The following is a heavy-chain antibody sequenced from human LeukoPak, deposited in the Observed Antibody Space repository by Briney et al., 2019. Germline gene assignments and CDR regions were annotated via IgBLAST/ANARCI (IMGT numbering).Heavy chain of an antibody. CDR2: ISGSGGST. Sequence: GGSLRLSCAASTFTFSSFTMSWGRQAPGKGLEWVSGISGSGGSTYYADSVSGRFTISRDNSKNTLFLQMNSLRAEDTAIYYCAKPDMGYWAIKYWGQGTLVTVSS. V-gene: IGHV3-23*01. J-gene: IGHJ4*02. CDR1: TFTFSSFT. CDR3: AKPDMGYWAIKY. D-gene: IGHD1-26*01.